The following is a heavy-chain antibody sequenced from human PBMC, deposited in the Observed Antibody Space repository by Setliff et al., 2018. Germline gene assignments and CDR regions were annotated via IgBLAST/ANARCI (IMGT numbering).Heavy chain of an antibody. Sequence: ASVKVSCKTSGFNFITYGFSWVRQAPGQGLEWLGSISPYSGNTNYPQWLQGRVTMTTDTSATTVYMELKSLRSDDTAVYYCVRSSAPQVVLAADFDFWGQGTPVTVSS. CDR1: GFNFITYG. V-gene: IGHV1-18*01. D-gene: IGHD6-19*01. CDR2: ISPYSGNT. CDR3: VRSSAPQVVLAADFDF. J-gene: IGHJ4*02.